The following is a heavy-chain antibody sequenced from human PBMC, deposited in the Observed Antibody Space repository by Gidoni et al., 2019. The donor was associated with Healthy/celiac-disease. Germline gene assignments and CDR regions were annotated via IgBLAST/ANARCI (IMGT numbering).Heavy chain of an antibody. CDR3: ARDGGSPYGMDV. CDR2: IGTAGDT. CDR1: GFTFSSYD. V-gene: IGHV3-13*01. D-gene: IGHD3-16*01. J-gene: IGHJ6*02. Sequence: EVQLVESGGGLVQPGGSLSLSCAASGFTFSSYDMHWVRQATGKGLEWVSAIGTAGDTYYPGSVKGRFTISRENAKNSLYLQMNSLRAGDTAVYYCARDGGSPYGMDVWGQGTTVTVSS.